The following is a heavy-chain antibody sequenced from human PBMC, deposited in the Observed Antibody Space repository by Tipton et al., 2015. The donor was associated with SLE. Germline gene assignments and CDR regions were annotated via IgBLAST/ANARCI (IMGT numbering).Heavy chain of an antibody. D-gene: IGHD4-23*01. J-gene: IGHJ4*02. CDR2: VLYSGTT. Sequence: TLSLTCTVSGGPIINTNYYWDWIRQSPGKGLEWIGHVLYSGTTNYNPSLKSRVTISADTSKNQFSLSLRSVTVADTAVYYCARRSFGGTSTPVWGQGTLVIVSS. V-gene: IGHV4-39*01. CDR3: ARRSFGGTSTPV. CDR1: GGPIINTNYY.